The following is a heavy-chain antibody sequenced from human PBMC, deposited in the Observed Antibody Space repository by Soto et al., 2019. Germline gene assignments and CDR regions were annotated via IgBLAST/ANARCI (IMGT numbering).Heavy chain of an antibody. J-gene: IGHJ6*02. CDR2: IYPTGST. CDR3: ARSGPVWSDYYYYGMDV. CDR1: GGSISSGGYS. Sequence: TLSLTCAVSGGSISSGGYSWSWIRQTPGKGLEWIGYIYPTGSTNYNPSLKSRVTISVDTSKNQFSLKLSSVTAADTAVYYCARSGPVWSDYYYYGMDVWGQGTTVTVSS. V-gene: IGHV4-30-2*02. D-gene: IGHD2-15*01.